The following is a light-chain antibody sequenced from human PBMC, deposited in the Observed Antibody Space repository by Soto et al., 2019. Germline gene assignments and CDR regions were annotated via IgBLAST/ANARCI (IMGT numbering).Light chain of an antibody. J-gene: IGKJ2*02. V-gene: IGKV1-5*01. Sequence: DIQMTQSPSTLSASVGDRVTITCRASQSISSWLAWYQQKPGKAPKLLIYDASSLESGVPSRFSGSGSGTAFTLTISSLQPDDFATYYCQQYNNWPPGTFGQGTKLEIK. CDR2: DAS. CDR3: QQYNNWPPGT. CDR1: QSISSW.